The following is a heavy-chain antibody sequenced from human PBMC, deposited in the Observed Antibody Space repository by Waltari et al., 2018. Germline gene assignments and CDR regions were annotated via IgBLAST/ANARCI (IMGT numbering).Heavy chain of an antibody. CDR1: GGTISSYY. J-gene: IGHJ3*02. CDR3: ARGGIAARPGLGAFDI. CDR2: IYYSGST. V-gene: IGHV4-59*01. Sequence: QVQLQESGPGLVKPSETLSLTCTVSGGTISSYYWRWIRQPPGKGLEWIGYIYYSGSTNYNPSLKSRVTISVDTSKNQFSLKLSSVTAADTAVYYCARGGIAARPGLGAFDIWGQGTMVTVSS. D-gene: IGHD6-6*01.